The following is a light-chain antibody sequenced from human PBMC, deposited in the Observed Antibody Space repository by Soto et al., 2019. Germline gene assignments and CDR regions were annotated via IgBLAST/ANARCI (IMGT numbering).Light chain of an antibody. J-gene: IGLJ1*01. CDR3: QSYDISLHNYV. Sequence: QSALTQPASVSGSPGQSITISCTGTNNDVGAYPYVSWYQQHPGTAPKLVTYEVTHRPSGISDRFSGSKSGNTASLTISGLQAEDESDYYCQSYDISLHNYVFGTGTKLTVL. V-gene: IGLV2-14*01. CDR1: NNDVGAYPY. CDR2: EVT.